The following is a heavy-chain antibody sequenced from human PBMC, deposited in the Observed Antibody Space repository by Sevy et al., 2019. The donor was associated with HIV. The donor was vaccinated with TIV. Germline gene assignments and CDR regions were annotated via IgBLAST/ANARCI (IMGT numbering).Heavy chain of an antibody. CDR2: INSDGSST. V-gene: IGHV3-74*01. CDR1: GFTFSSYL. CDR3: ARGQGY. J-gene: IGHJ4*02. Sequence: GGSLRLSCAASGFTFSSYLMQWVRQAPGKGPVWVSRINSDGSSTSYADSVKGRFTISRDNARNTLYLEMNSLRSEDTAVYYCARGQGYWGQGTLVTVSS.